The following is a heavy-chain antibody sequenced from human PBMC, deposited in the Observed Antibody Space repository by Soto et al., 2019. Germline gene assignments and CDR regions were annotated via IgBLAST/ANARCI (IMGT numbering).Heavy chain of an antibody. V-gene: IGHV3-33*06. D-gene: IGHD6-13*01. CDR2: IWYDGSNK. Sequence: PGGSLRLSCAASGFTFSSYGMHWVRQAPGKGLEWVAVIWYDGSNKYYADSVKGRFTISRDNSKNTLYLQMNSLRAEDTAVYYCAKQAAGTHVFDYWGQGTLVTVSS. J-gene: IGHJ4*02. CDR3: AKQAAGTHVFDY. CDR1: GFTFSSYG.